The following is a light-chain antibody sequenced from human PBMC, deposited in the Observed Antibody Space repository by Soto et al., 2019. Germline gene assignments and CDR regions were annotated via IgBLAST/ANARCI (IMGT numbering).Light chain of an antibody. CDR1: ESVSKW. CDR3: QQFGTSPLT. V-gene: IGKV1-5*01. CDR2: DAS. J-gene: IGKJ4*01. Sequence: DIQMTQSPSFLSASVGDKVTITCRATESVSKWLAWYQEKPGNPPRPLIYDASTLESGVPSRFSGSGSGTEFTLTISRLEPEDFAVYYCQQFGTSPLTFGGGTKVEIK.